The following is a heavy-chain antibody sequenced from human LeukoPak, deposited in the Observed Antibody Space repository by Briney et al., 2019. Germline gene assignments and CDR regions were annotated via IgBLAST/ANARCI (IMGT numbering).Heavy chain of an antibody. CDR2: ISSSGSTI. V-gene: IGHV3-48*04. CDR1: GFTFSSYS. J-gene: IGHJ6*04. Sequence: PAGSLRLSCAASGFTFSSYSRNWIRQAPGKGLEWVSYISSSGSTIYYADSVKGRFTISRDNTKNSLYLQMNSLRAEDTAVYYCTELGITMIGGVWGKGTTVTISS. D-gene: IGHD3-10*02. CDR3: TELGITMIGGV.